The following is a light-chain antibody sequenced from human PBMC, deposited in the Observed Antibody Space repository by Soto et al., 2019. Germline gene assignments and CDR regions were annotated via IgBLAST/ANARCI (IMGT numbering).Light chain of an antibody. CDR3: LQDYNYPRT. V-gene: IGKV1-39*01. Sequence: DIQITQSPSTLSASLGDIVTITCRASQSISSYLNWYQQKPGKAPKLLIYAASSLQSGVPSRFSGSGSGTDFTLTISSLQPEDFATYYCLQDYNYPRTFGQGTKVDIK. J-gene: IGKJ1*01. CDR2: AAS. CDR1: QSISSY.